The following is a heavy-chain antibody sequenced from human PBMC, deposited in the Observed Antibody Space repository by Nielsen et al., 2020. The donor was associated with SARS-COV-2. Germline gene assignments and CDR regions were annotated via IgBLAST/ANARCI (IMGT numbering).Heavy chain of an antibody. V-gene: IGHV3-30*03. Sequence: GESLKIPCAASGFTFSSYGMHWVRQAPGKGLEWVAVISYDGSNKYYADSVKGRFTISRDESKNTLYLQMNSLRAEDTAVYYYTGGVGRYYFDYWGQGTLVTVSS. D-gene: IGHD3-16*01. J-gene: IGHJ4*02. CDR3: TGGVGRYYFDY. CDR2: ISYDGSNK. CDR1: GFTFSSYG.